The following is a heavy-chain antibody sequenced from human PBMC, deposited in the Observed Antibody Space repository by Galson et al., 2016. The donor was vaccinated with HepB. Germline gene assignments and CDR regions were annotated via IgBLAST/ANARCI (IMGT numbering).Heavy chain of an antibody. CDR1: GFRFSNYG. J-gene: IGHJ4*02. D-gene: IGHD3-10*01. CDR2: IWYDGTDQ. V-gene: IGHV3-33*01. CDR3: ARDGVYGSSTLDY. Sequence: SLRLSCAASGFRFSNYGMHWVRQAPGKGLEWLGSIWYDGTDQKYAVSVKGRFSIYRDNSKNTLYLQMNSLRVEDTAVYYCARDGVYGSSTLDYWGQGTLVTVSS.